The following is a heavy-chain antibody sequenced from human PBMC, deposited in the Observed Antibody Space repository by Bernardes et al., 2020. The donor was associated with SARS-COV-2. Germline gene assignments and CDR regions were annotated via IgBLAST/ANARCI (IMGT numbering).Heavy chain of an antibody. CDR2: IYYSGST. V-gene: IGHV4-39*01. D-gene: IGHD2-2*01. CDR3: ARRKKDGYCSSTSCQDAFDI. J-gene: IGHJ3*02. CDR1: GGSISSSSYS. Sequence: TLSLTCTVSGGSISSSSYSWGWIRQPPGKGLEWIGSIYYSGSTYYNPSLKSRVTVSADTSKNQFSLKLSSVTAADTAVYYCARRKKDGYCSSTSCQDAFDIWGQGTMVTVSS.